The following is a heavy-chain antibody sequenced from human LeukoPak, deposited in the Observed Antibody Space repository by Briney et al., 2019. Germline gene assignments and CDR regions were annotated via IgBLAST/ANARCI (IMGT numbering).Heavy chain of an antibody. V-gene: IGHV3-15*01. CDR2: IKSKTDGGTT. J-gene: IGHJ3*02. Sequence: GGSLRLSSAASGFTFSNAWMSWVRQAPGKGLEWVGRIKSKTDGGTTDYAAPVKGRFTISRDDSKNTLYLQMNSLKTEDTAVYYCTTVSYYDSSGYYSIAFDIWGQGTMVTVSS. CDR3: TTVSYYDSSGYYSIAFDI. D-gene: IGHD3-22*01. CDR1: GFTFSNAW.